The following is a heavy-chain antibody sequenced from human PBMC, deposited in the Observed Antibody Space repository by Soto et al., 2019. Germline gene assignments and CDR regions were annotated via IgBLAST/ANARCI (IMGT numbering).Heavy chain of an antibody. Sequence: QVQLVESGGGVVQPGRSLRLSCAASGFTFSNYGMHWVRQAPGKGLEWVAVISYEGSNKYYADSVKGRFTISRDNSKNTPYLQMNSLRAEDTAVYYCAKARRTRVYYYGMDVWGQGTTVTVSS. CDR3: AKARRTRVYYYGMDV. V-gene: IGHV3-30*18. J-gene: IGHJ6*02. CDR2: ISYEGSNK. CDR1: GFTFSNYG.